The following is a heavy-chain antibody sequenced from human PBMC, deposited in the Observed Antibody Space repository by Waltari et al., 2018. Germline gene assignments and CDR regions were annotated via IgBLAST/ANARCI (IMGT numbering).Heavy chain of an antibody. V-gene: IGHV1-2*06. CDR1: GYTFTGYY. Sequence: QVQLVQSGAEVKKPGASVKVSCKASGYTFTGYYMHWVRQAPGQGLEWMGLINPSSGGTTYAQKFQGRVTMTRDTSISTAYMELSRLRSDGTAVYYCARATRGGGPGDYWGQGTLVTVSS. J-gene: IGHJ4*02. CDR2: INPSSGGT. CDR3: ARATRGGGPGDY. D-gene: IGHD3-10*01.